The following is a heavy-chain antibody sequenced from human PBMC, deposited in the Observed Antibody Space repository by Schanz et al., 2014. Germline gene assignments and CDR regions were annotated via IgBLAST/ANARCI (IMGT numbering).Heavy chain of an antibody. V-gene: IGHV3-23*01. CDR3: AKAGSGWSTAGYYY. CDR2: ISGSGGST. CDR1: GFTFSSYT. Sequence: EVQLLESGGGLVRPGGSLRLSCAASGFTFSSYTMNWVRQAPGKGLEWVSAISGSGGSTVYADSVKGRFTISRENSKSILYLQMNSLRAEDTAVYYCAKAGSGWSTAGYYYWGQGTLXAVSS. J-gene: IGHJ4*02. D-gene: IGHD6-19*01.